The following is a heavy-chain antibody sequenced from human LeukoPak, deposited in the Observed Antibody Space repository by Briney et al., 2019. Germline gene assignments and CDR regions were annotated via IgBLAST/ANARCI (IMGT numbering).Heavy chain of an antibody. CDR3: ARPMVRGVIITN. CDR1: GFTFSSYW. J-gene: IGHJ4*02. D-gene: IGHD3-10*01. V-gene: IGHV3-7*04. Sequence: AGRSLRLSCAACGFTFSSYWMSWVRQAPGKGLEWVANIRQDGSEKYYVDSVKGRFTISRDNDKNSLYLQMKSLRAEDTAVYYCARPMVRGVIITNWGQGTLVT. CDR2: IRQDGSEK.